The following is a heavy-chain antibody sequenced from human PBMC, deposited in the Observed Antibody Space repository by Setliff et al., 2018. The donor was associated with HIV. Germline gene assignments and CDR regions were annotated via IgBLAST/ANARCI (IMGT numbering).Heavy chain of an antibody. J-gene: IGHJ4*02. CDR1: GYTFSDYY. CDR3: ARGRLSWSPDF. Sequence: ASVKVSCKASGYTFSDYYLHWVRQAPGQAIEWMGWMNPDSGNTGYAQKFQGRVTMTRNTSISTAYMDLSSLRSEDTAVYYCARGRLSWSPDFWGQGTLVTVSS. V-gene: IGHV1-8*02. CDR2: MNPDSGNT.